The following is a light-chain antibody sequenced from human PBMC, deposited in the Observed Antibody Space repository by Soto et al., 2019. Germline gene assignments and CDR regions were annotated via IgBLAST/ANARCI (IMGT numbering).Light chain of an antibody. CDR1: QTISSW. Sequence: DIPMTQFSSALSGSVRDRITIICRARQTISSWLAWYQQKPGKAPKLVIYDASTLKSGVPSRFSGSGSGTEFTLTISSLQPDDFATYYCQHYNSYPEAFGQGTKVDIK. J-gene: IGKJ1*01. CDR3: QHYNSYPEA. V-gene: IGKV1-5*02. CDR2: DAS.